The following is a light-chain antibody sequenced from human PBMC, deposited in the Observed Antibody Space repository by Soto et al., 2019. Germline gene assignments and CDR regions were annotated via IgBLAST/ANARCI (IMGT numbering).Light chain of an antibody. CDR3: SSYASSSPFV. Sequence: QSALTQPASVSGSPGQSITIPCTGNGSDVGGYKYVSWYQQLPGKAPKLMIYDVSYRPSGVSDRFSGSKSCNTASLIFSGLQAEDEADYYCSSYASSSPFVFGTGTKVTVL. J-gene: IGLJ1*01. CDR1: GSDVGGYKY. V-gene: IGLV2-14*01. CDR2: DVS.